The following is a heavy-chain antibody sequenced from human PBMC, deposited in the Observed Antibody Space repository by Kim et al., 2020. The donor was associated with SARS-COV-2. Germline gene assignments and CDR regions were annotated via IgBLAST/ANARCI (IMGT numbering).Heavy chain of an antibody. J-gene: IGHJ3*02. CDR2: ISSSSSSYI. CDR3: AREAVTGPAFDI. D-gene: IGHD5-18*01. V-gene: IGHV3-21*01. Sequence: GGSLRLSCAASGFTFSSYSMNWVRQAPGKGLEWVSSISSSSSSYIYYADSVKGRFTISRDNAKNSLYLQMNSLRAEDTAVYYCAREAVTGPAFDIWGQGTMVTVSS. CDR1: GFTFSSYS.